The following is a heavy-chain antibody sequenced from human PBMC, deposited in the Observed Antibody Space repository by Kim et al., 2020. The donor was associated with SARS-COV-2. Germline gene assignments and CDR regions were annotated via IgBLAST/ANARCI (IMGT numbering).Heavy chain of an antibody. Sequence: SETLSLSCTASSDSSSSSSYSWGWIRQAPGKGLEWIWSVDHYNGNTYYNPSLKSRVTISVDTSKTHLSLQLTSVTATDTAGYFSARRAPWEWYLVDDRGQETRVTVSA. CDR1: SDSSSSSSYS. J-gene: IGHJ4*01. CDR2: VDHYNGNT. D-gene: IGHD3-3*01. CDR3: ARRAPWEWYLVDD. V-gene: IGHV4-39*02.